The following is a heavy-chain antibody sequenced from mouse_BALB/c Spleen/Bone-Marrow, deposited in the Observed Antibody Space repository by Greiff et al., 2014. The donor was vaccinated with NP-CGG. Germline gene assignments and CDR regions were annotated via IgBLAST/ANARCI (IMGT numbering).Heavy chain of an antibody. Sequence: VHLQQSGPDLVKPSQSLSLTCTVTGFSITSGYSWHWIRQFPGNKLEWMGYIHYSVGTNYNPSLKSRISITRDTSKNQFFLQLNSVTTEDTATYYCARKGTGTSYFDYWGQGTTLTVSS. CDR1: GFSITSGYS. CDR2: IHYSVGT. J-gene: IGHJ2*01. V-gene: IGHV3-1*02. CDR3: ARKGTGTSYFDY. D-gene: IGHD4-1*01.